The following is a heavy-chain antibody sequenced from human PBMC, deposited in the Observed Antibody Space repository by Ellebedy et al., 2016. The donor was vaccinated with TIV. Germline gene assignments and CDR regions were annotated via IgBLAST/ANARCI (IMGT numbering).Heavy chain of an antibody. Sequence: GESLKISCAVSGFTFSSYWMGWVRQAPGKGLEWVANINQDGSETYYVDSVRGRFTIPRDNAENSLYLQMNNLRVEDTAVYYCARRYCSISRCFAASWASFDIWGQGTMVTVSS. J-gene: IGHJ3*02. D-gene: IGHD2-2*01. CDR2: INQDGSET. CDR1: GFTFSSYW. V-gene: IGHV3-7*01. CDR3: ARRYCSISRCFAASWASFDI.